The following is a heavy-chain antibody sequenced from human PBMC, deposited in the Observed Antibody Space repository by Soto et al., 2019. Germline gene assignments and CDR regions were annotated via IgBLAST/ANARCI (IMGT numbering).Heavy chain of an antibody. V-gene: IGHV4-39*01. CDR3: ARRVLGYGYYFDY. CDR1: GGSISSSSYY. CDR2: IYYSGST. Sequence: TSETLSLTCTVSGGSISSSSYYWGWIRQPPGKGLEWIGSIYYSGSTYYNPSLKSRVTISVDTSKNQFSLKLSSVTAADTAVYYCARRVLGYGYYFDYWGQGTLVTVSS. J-gene: IGHJ4*02. D-gene: IGHD3-10*01.